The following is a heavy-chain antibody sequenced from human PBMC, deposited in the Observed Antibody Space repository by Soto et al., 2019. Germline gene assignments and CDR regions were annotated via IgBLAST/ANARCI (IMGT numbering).Heavy chain of an antibody. Sequence: QVQLVQSGAEVKKPGASVKVSCKASGYTFTSYGISWVRQAPGQGLEWMGWISAYNGNTIYAQKVQGRVSMTTDTSTSTAYMELRSLRSDDTVVYHCARVNYDNGHAFDVWGQGTMVTVSS. D-gene: IGHD3-22*01. CDR1: GYTFTSYG. J-gene: IGHJ3*01. CDR3: ARVNYDNGHAFDV. V-gene: IGHV1-18*01. CDR2: ISAYNGNT.